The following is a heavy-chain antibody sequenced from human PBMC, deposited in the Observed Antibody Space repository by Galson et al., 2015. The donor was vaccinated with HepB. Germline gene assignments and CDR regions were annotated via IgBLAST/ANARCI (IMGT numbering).Heavy chain of an antibody. Sequence: SLRLSCAGSGFIFGDYAMNWFRQAPGKGLEWVGFIRSKAYGGTTEYAASVKGRFFISRDDSKSISYPHMNSLKTEDTAVYYCARDFWSGYYKGAYWGQGTLVTVSS. CDR2: IRSKAYGGTT. D-gene: IGHD3-3*01. CDR1: GFIFGDYA. V-gene: IGHV3-49*03. CDR3: ARDFWSGYYKGAY. J-gene: IGHJ4*02.